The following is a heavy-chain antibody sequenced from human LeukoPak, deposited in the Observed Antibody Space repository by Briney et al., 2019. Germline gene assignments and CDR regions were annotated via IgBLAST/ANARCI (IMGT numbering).Heavy chain of an antibody. V-gene: IGHV4-39*07. CDR2: VYYSGST. CDR1: GGSISSSGYY. D-gene: IGHD5-18*01. CDR3: ARVDTASDAFDI. Sequence: SETLSLTCAVSGGSISSSGYYWGWMRQPPGKGLEWIGSVYYSGSTYYNPSLKSRVTISVDTSKNQFSLKLSSVTAADTAVYYCARVDTASDAFDIWGQGTMVTVSS. J-gene: IGHJ3*02.